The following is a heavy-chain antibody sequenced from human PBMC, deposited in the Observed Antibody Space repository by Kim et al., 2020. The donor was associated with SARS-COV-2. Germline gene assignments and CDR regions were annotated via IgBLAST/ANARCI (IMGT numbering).Heavy chain of an antibody. D-gene: IGHD2-15*01. CDR3: ARDPCSGGSCYVVDY. Sequence: SLKGRITISVDTSKTQFSLKLSSVTAADTAVYYCARDPCSGGSCYVVDYWGQGTLVTVSS. V-gene: IGHV4-30-2*04. J-gene: IGHJ4*02.